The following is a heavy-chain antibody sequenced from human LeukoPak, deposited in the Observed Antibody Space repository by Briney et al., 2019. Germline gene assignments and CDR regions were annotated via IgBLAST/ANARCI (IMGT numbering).Heavy chain of an antibody. CDR2: ISAYNGNT. V-gene: IGHV1-18*01. CDR3: ARSTMVRGAHYWFDP. D-gene: IGHD3-10*01. Sequence: ASIEVSCKASGYTFTSYGITLGGQAPGQRVEGVGWISAYNGNTNYAQKLQGRVTMTTDTSTSTAYMELRSLRSDDTAVYYCARSTMVRGAHYWFDPWGQGTLVTVSS. CDR1: GYTFTSYG. J-gene: IGHJ5*02.